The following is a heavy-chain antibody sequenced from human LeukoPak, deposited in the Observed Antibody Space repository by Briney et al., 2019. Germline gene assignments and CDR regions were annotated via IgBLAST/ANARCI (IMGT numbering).Heavy chain of an antibody. CDR3: TRPSFDSSVSGVVY. J-gene: IGHJ4*02. Sequence: PGGSLRLSCAASGFTVSSNYMSWVRQASGKGLEWVGRIRSKANNYATTDVASVRGRFTISRDDSKNTAYLQMNSLKTEDTAVYYCTRPSFDSSVSGVVYWGQGTLVTVSS. D-gene: IGHD3-22*01. V-gene: IGHV3-73*01. CDR1: GFTVSSNY. CDR2: IRSKANNYAT.